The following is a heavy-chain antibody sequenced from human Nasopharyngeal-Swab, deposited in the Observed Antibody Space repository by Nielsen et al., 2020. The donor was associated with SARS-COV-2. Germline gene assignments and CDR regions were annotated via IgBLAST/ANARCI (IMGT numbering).Heavy chain of an antibody. CDR3: ARATIVATIFGYYYYYMDV. J-gene: IGHJ6*03. CDR1: GFTFSSYW. V-gene: IGHV3-7*01. CDR2: IKQDGSEK. Sequence: GESLKISCAASGFTFSSYWMSWVRQAPGKGLEWVANIKQDGSEKYYVDSVKGRFTISRDNAKNSLYLQMNSLRAEDTAAYYCARATIVATIFGYYYYYMDVWGKGTTVTVSS. D-gene: IGHD5-12*01.